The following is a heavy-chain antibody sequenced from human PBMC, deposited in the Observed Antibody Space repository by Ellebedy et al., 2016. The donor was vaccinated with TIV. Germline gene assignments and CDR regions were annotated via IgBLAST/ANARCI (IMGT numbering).Heavy chain of an antibody. J-gene: IGHJ6*02. CDR2: IRSKACGGTT. D-gene: IGHD6-13*01. CDR3: TRDLTTLAAAGTGIYYYTMDV. V-gene: IGHV3-49*04. CDR1: GFTFGGYA. Sequence: GGSLRLXXTASGFTFGGYAMSWVRQAPGKGLEWVSFIRSKACGGTTEYAASVKGRFTISRDDSKSIAYLQMNSLKAEDTAVYYCTRDLTTLAAAGTGIYYYTMDVWGQGTTVAVSS.